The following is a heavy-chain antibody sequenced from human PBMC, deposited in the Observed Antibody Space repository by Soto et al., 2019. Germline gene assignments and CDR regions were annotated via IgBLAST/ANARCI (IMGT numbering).Heavy chain of an antibody. J-gene: IGHJ6*02. CDR2: ISAYDGYT. CDR3: ARGGFYDSSGARNYYYYGMNV. V-gene: IGHV1-18*01. Sequence: VASVKVSCKASGYTFTSYGINWVRQAPGQGLEWLGWISAYDGYTNYAQILQGRVSMTTDTSTTTAYMELRSLRSDDTAMYYCARGGFYDSSGARNYYYYGMNVWGQGTTVTVSS. D-gene: IGHD3-22*01. CDR1: GYTFTSYG.